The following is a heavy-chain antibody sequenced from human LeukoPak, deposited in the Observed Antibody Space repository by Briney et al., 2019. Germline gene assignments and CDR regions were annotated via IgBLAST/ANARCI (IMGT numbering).Heavy chain of an antibody. CDR1: GFTFSSYS. J-gene: IGHJ5*02. Sequence: GGSLRLSCAASGFTFSSYSMNWVRQAPGKGLEWVSSISSSSSYIYYADSVKGRFTISRDNAKNSLYLQMNSLRAEDTAVYYCARGLASMVRGVTYNWFDPRGQGTLVTVSS. D-gene: IGHD3-10*01. CDR2: ISSSSSYI. CDR3: ARGLASMVRGVTYNWFDP. V-gene: IGHV3-21*01.